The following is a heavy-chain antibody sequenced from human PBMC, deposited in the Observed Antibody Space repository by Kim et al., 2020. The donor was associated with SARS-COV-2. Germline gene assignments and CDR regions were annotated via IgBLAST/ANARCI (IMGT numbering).Heavy chain of an antibody. CDR3: ARDMISCCGDFDY. J-gene: IGHJ4*02. V-gene: IGHV1-18*01. Sequence: YAQKLQGRVTMTTDTSTSTAYMELRSLRSDDTAVYYCARDMISCCGDFDYWGQGTLVTVSS. D-gene: IGHD3-22*01.